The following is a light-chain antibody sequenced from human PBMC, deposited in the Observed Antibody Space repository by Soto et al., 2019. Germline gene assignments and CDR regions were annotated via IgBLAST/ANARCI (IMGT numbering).Light chain of an antibody. CDR1: ESVNIN. V-gene: IGKV3-15*01. CDR3: QQYGSSGT. J-gene: IGKJ1*01. CDR2: GTS. Sequence: EIVMTQSPATLSVSPGERATLSCRASESVNINVAWYQQKPGQAPRLLIYGTSTRATGVPARFSGSGSGTDFTLTISRLEPEDFAVYYCQQYGSSGTFGQGTKV.